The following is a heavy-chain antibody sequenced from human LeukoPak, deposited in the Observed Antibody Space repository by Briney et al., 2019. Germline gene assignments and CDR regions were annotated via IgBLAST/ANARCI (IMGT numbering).Heavy chain of an antibody. V-gene: IGHV4-38-2*01. D-gene: IGHD2-8*01. Sequence: PSKTLSLTCAVSGYSISSGYYWGWIRQPPGKGLEWIGSIYHSGSTYYNPSLKSRVTISVDTSKNQFSLKLSSVTAADPAVYYCALGYCTNGVCSAGYFDYWGQGTLVTVSS. J-gene: IGHJ4*02. CDR2: IYHSGST. CDR1: GYSISSGYY. CDR3: ALGYCTNGVCSAGYFDY.